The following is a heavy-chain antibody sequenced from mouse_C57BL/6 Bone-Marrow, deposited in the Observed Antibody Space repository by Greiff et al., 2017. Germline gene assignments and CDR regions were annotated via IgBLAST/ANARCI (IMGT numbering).Heavy chain of an antibody. Sequence: QVQLQQPGAELVKPGASVKLSCKASGYTFTSYWMQWVKQRPGQGLEWIGEIDPSDSYTNYNQKFKGKATLTVDTSSSTAYMQLSSLTSEDSAVXYCARPAYYSNYEGYFDVWGTGTTVTVSS. J-gene: IGHJ1*03. V-gene: IGHV1-50*01. CDR1: GYTFTSYW. CDR2: IDPSDSYT. D-gene: IGHD2-5*01. CDR3: ARPAYYSNYEGYFDV.